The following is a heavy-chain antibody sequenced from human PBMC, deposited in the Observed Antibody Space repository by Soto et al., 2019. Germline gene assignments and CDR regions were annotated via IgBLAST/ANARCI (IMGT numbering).Heavy chain of an antibody. Sequence: GESLKISCKGPGYGFANYWIAWVRQKPGKGLEWMGAIDPKDSKTNYNPSVEGHVTLSIDKSINNAYLEWSSLQPSDTAMYYCTRHFGPWGFFDIWGQGTVVTVSS. CDR1: GYGFANYW. J-gene: IGHJ3*02. V-gene: IGHV5-10-1*01. D-gene: IGHD3-10*01. CDR3: TRHFGPWGFFDI. CDR2: IDPKDSKT.